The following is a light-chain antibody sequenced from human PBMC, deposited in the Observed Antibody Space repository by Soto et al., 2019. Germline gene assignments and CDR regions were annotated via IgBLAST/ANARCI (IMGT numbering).Light chain of an antibody. Sequence: QSALTQPPSASGSPGQSVTISCTGTSSDVGGYNYVSWYQQHPGKAPKRMIYEVSKRPSGVPDRFSGSKSGNTASLPVSGLQAEDEADYYCSSYAGSNNLVFGTGTKLTVL. CDR2: EVS. CDR3: SSYAGSNNLV. J-gene: IGLJ1*01. V-gene: IGLV2-8*01. CDR1: SSDVGGYNY.